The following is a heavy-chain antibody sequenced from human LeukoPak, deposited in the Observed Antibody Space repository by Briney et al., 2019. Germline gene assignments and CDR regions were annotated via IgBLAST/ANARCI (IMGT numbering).Heavy chain of an antibody. CDR2: VYSDGTT. D-gene: IGHD2-15*01. CDR1: GFTVSSNY. J-gene: IGHJ4*02. V-gene: IGHV3-66*01. CDR3: ATMTPRGGFTLDY. Sequence: SGGSLRLSCAASGFTVSSNYMSWVRQAPGKGLEWVSLVYSDGTTYYADSVKGRFTISRDNSKNTLYLQMNSLRADDTALYYCATMTPRGGFTLDYWGRGTLVTVSS.